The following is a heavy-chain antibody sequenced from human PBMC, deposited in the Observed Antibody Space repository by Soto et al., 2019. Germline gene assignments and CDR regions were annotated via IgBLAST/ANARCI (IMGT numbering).Heavy chain of an antibody. CDR3: ARGRDYAFWSGLNWFDP. D-gene: IGHD3-3*01. Sequence: QVQLVQSGAEVRKPGASVKVSCKASGYTFTTYDINWVRQATGQGLEWMGWMNPNSGDTGYAEKFQGRVTMTRNTAINTAYMELNSLTSEDTAVYFCARGRDYAFWSGLNWFDPWGQGTLVTVSS. CDR2: MNPNSGDT. J-gene: IGHJ5*02. V-gene: IGHV1-8*01. CDR1: GYTFTTYD.